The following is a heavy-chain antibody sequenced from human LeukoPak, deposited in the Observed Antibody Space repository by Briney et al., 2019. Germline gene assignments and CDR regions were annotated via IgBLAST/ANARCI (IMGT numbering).Heavy chain of an antibody. CDR3: ARENVARYWYFDL. V-gene: IGHV4-4*07. J-gene: IGHJ2*01. CDR1: GGSISTYY. Sequence: SETLSLTCTVSGGSISTYYWSWIRQPAGKALEWIGRIHASGNTNYNPSLKSRVTLSVDTSKNQFSPKLNSVTAADAAVYYCARENVARYWYFDLWGRGTLVTVSS. CDR2: IHASGNT.